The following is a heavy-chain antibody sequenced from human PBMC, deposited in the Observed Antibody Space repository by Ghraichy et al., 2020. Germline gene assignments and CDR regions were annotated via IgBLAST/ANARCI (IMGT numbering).Heavy chain of an antibody. CDR2: MNSDGSTI. Sequence: GGSLRLSCAASGFTFSTSWMHWVRQAPGKELVWVSRMNSDGSTINYADSVKGRFIISRDNAKNTLYLQMNSLRAEDTGFYYCSRAGSYRFDYWGQGTLVTVSP. CDR3: SRAGSYRFDY. CDR1: GFTFSTSW. J-gene: IGHJ4*02. D-gene: IGHD1-26*01. V-gene: IGHV3-74*01.